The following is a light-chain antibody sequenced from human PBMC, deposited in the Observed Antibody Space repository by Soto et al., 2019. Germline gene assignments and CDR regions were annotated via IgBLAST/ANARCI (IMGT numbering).Light chain of an antibody. V-gene: IGLV1-51*01. CDR1: SSNIGSNS. CDR3: GTWDSSLSVVV. Sequence: QSALTQPPSVSAAPRQKVTISCSGSSSNIGSNSVCWDQQLPGTAPKLVIYDNDKRPSGIPDRFSGSKSGTSATLGITGLQTGDEADYYCGTWDSSLSVVVFGGGTKLTVL. CDR2: DND. J-gene: IGLJ2*01.